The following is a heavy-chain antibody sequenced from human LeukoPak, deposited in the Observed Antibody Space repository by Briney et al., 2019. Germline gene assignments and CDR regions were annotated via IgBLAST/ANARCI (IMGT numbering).Heavy chain of an antibody. D-gene: IGHD3-22*01. CDR2: IYSSGST. Sequence: SETLSLTCTVSGGSINNYYWSWIRQPAGKGLEWIGRIYSSGSTNYSPSLKSRVTISVDTSKNQFSLKLSSVTAADTAVYYCARGTGDSSGYYFQHWGQGTLVTVSS. CDR1: GGSINNYY. CDR3: ARGTGDSSGYYFQH. J-gene: IGHJ1*01. V-gene: IGHV4-4*07.